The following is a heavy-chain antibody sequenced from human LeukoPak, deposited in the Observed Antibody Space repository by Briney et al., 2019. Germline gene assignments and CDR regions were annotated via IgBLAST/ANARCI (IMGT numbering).Heavy chain of an antibody. V-gene: IGHV1-18*04. CDR1: GYSFTDHY. CDR2: ISAYNGNT. J-gene: IGHJ3*02. D-gene: IGHD6-13*01. CDR3: ARDQSVRLLQTSSTYFKHVFAI. Sequence: ASVKVSCKASGYSFTDHYLHWLRQAPGLGLEWMGWISAYNGNTNYAQKVQGRVTMTTDTSTSTAYMELRSLRFDDTAVYYCARDQSVRLLQTSSTYFKHVFAIWGQGSMVTVSS.